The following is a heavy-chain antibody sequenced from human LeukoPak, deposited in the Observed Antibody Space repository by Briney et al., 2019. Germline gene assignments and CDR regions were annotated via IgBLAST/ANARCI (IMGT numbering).Heavy chain of an antibody. V-gene: IGHV4-30-2*01. Sequence: SQTLSLTCTVSGGSISSGGYYWSWIRQPPGKGLEWIGYIYHSGSTYYNPSLKSRVTISVDRSKNQFSLKLSSVTAADTAVYYCARGVWELPDWGQGILVTVSS. CDR2: IYHSGST. D-gene: IGHD1-26*01. J-gene: IGHJ4*02. CDR1: GGSISSGGYY. CDR3: ARGVWELPD.